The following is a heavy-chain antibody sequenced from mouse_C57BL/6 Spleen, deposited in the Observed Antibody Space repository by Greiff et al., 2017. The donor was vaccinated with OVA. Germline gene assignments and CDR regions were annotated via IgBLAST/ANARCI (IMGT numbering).Heavy chain of an antibody. V-gene: IGHV5-16*01. D-gene: IGHD4-1*01. CDR1: GFTFSDYY. CDR2: INYDGSST. J-gene: IGHJ1*03. CDR3: ARDGEDWDVLGYFDV. Sequence: DVKLVESEGGLVQPGSSMKLSCTASGFTFSDYYMAWVRQVPEKGLEWVANINYDGSSTYYLDSLKSRFIISRDNAKNILYLQMSSLKSEDTATYYCARDGEDWDVLGYFDVWGTGTTVTVSS.